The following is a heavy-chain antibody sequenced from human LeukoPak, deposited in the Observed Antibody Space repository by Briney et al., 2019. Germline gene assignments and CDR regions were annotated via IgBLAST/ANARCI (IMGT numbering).Heavy chain of an antibody. J-gene: IGHJ4*02. CDR3: ARAPAYTFLTDYYDSSGYIPPFDY. CDR1: GYTFTSSG. V-gene: IGHV1-18*01. D-gene: IGHD3-22*01. Sequence: WASVKVSCKSSGYTFTSSGISWVRQAPGQGLEWMGWINAYNGNTNYAQKLQGRVIMTTDTSTSTAYMELRSLRSDDTAVYYCARAPAYTFLTDYYDSSGYIPPFDYWGQGTLVSVSS. CDR2: INAYNGNT.